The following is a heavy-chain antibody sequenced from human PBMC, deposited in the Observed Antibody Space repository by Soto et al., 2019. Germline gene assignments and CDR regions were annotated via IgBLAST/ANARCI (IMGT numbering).Heavy chain of an antibody. CDR3: ARANSYYDFWSGYLEYFQH. J-gene: IGHJ1*01. D-gene: IGHD3-3*01. CDR2: IKQDGSEK. V-gene: IGHV3-7*01. CDR1: GFTFSSYW. Sequence: PGGSLRLSCAAPGFTFSSYWISWVRQAPGKGLEWVANIKQDGSEKYYVDSVKGRFTISRDNAMNSLYLQMNSLRAEDTAVYYCARANSYYDFWSGYLEYFQHWGQGTLVTVS.